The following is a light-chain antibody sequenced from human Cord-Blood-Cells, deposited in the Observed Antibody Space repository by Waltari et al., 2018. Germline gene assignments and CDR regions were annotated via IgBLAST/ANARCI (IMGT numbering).Light chain of an antibody. J-gene: IGKJ2*01. CDR1: QSLLHSNGYNY. CDR3: MQALQTPYT. Sequence: DIVMTQSPLSLPVTPGESASISCRSSQSLLHSNGYNYLDWYLQKPGQSPQLLIYLGSNRASGVPDRFSGSRSGTDFTLKISRVEAEDVGVYYCMQALQTPYTFGQGTKLEIK. V-gene: IGKV2-28*01. CDR2: LGS.